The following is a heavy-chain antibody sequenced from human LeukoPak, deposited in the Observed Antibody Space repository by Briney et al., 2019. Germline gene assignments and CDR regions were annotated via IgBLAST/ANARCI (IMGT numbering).Heavy chain of an antibody. J-gene: IGHJ4*02. V-gene: IGHV1-8*03. Sequence: ASVKVSCKASGYTFTRYDINWVRQATGQGLEWMGWINLKSGNTGQAQKFQGRVTITRDTSISTVYLELSSLRSEDTALYFCTRVDGSPDYWGQGTLVTVSS. CDR1: GYTFTRYD. CDR3: TRVDGSPDY. D-gene: IGHD2-15*01. CDR2: INLKSGNT.